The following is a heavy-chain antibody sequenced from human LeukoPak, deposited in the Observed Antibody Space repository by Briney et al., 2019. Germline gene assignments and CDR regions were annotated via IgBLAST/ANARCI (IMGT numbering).Heavy chain of an antibody. CDR1: GGSISSYY. D-gene: IGHD3-3*01. V-gene: IGHV4-59*01. J-gene: IGHJ4*02. CDR2: IYYSGST. Sequence: SETLSLTCTVSGGSISSYYWSWIRQPPGKGLEWIGYIYYSGSTNYNPSLKSRVTISVDTSKNQFSLKLSSVTAADTAVYYCARYFRGVYVFWGVYYTPYYFAFWGQGPLFPVSS. CDR3: ARYFRGVYVFWGVYYTPYYFAF.